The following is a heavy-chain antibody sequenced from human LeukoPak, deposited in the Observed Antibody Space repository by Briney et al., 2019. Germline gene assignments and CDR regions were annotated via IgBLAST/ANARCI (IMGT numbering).Heavy chain of an antibody. CDR1: GFTFSSYS. V-gene: IGHV3-48*04. D-gene: IGHD3-22*01. CDR2: ISSSSSTI. J-gene: IGHJ2*01. CDR3: ARDPSRLRYYYDSSSYWYFDL. Sequence: GGSLRLPCAASGFTFSSYSMNWVPQAPGKGPEWVSYISSSSSTIYYADSVKGRFTISRDNAKNSLYLQMNSLRAEDTAVYYCARDPSRLRYYYDSSSYWYFDLWGRGTLVTVSS.